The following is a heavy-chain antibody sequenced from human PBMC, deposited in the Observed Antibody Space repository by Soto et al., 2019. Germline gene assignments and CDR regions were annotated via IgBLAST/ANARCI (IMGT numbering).Heavy chain of an antibody. CDR1: GYTFTSYG. V-gene: IGHV1-18*01. Sequence: ASVKVSCKASGYTFTSYGISWVRQAPGQGLEWMGWISAYNGNTNYAQKLQGRVTITRDTSTSTAYMELSSLRSGDTAVYYCARDLGSVGFDPWGQGTLVTVSS. J-gene: IGHJ5*02. CDR2: ISAYNGNT. CDR3: ARDLGSVGFDP.